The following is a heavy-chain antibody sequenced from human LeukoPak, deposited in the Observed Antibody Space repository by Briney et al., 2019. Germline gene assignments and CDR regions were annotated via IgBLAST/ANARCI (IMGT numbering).Heavy chain of an antibody. D-gene: IGHD3-22*01. CDR3: ARSARDSSGYTGIDY. CDR1: GYTFTSYY. J-gene: IGHJ4*02. V-gene: IGHV1-46*01. Sequence: GASVKVSCKASGYTFTSYYMHWVRQAPGQGLEWVGIINPSGDPTTYAQKFQGRVTMTSDMSTSTVYMELSSLRSEDTAVYYCARSARDSSGYTGIDYWGQGTLVTVSS. CDR2: INPSGDPT.